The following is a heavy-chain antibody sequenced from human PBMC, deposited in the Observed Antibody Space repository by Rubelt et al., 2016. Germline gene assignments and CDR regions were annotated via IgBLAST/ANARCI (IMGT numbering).Heavy chain of an antibody. CDR3: AGDVRWGWHFDR. CDR1: GGSFSGYY. D-gene: IGHD4-23*01. J-gene: IGHJ2*01. V-gene: IGHV4-34*01. Sequence: QVQLQQWGAGLLKPSETLSLTCAVYGGSFSGYYWSWIRHPPWMGLEWIGEINYSGSTNYNPSLKSRVPISVDTSRNPFSRGLISGTAAETAVYYGAGDVRWGWHFDRWGRGTLVTVSS. CDR2: INYSGST.